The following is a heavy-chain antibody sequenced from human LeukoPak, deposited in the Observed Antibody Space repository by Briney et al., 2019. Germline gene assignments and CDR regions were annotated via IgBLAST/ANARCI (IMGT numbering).Heavy chain of an antibody. CDR2: ISGSGGST. D-gene: IGHD3-22*01. J-gene: IGHJ4*02. CDR3: AKEKALYDSSGYYLDY. V-gene: IGHV3-23*01. Sequence: PGGSLRLSCAASGFTFNSYAMSWVRQAPGKGLEWVSAISGSGGSTYYADSVKGRFTISRDNSKNTLYLQMNSLRAEDTAVYYCAKEKALYDSSGYYLDYWGQGTLVTVSS. CDR1: GFTFNSYA.